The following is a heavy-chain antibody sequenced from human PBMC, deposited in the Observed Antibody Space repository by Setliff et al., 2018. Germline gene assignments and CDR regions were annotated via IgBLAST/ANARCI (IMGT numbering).Heavy chain of an antibody. Sequence: SETLSLTCTVSGASISSYYWSWIRQPPWKGLEWIGYIYTRGSTNYNPSLRSRVSISVDTSENHFSLRLSSVAATDTAVYYCLRIRLVPHGHSWGQGTLVTVSS. J-gene: IGHJ4*02. D-gene: IGHD2-15*01. CDR3: LRIRLVPHGHS. V-gene: IGHV4-4*08. CDR1: GASISSYY. CDR2: IYTRGST.